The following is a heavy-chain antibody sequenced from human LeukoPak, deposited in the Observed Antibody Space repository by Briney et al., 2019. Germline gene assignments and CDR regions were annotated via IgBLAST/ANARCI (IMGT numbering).Heavy chain of an antibody. J-gene: IGHJ4*02. CDR3: AKDAYGYFDY. V-gene: IGHV3-30*02. CDR1: GFTFSSYG. D-gene: IGHD4-17*01. CDR2: IHYDGSDK. Sequence: GGSLRLSCAASGFTFSSYGMHWVRQAPGKGLEWVTFIHYDGSDKYYADSVKGRFTISRDNSKNTLYLQMNSLRAEDTAVYYCAKDAYGYFDYWGQGTLVTVSS.